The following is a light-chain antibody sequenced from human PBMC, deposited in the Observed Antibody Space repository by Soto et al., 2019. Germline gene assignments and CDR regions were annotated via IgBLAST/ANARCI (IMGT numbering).Light chain of an antibody. CDR3: TSYAGGISHLV. CDR1: SSDIGGYDY. J-gene: IGLJ2*01. Sequence: QSALTQPASVSGSPGQSITLSCTGTSSDIGGYDYVSWYQRHPGKAPKLIIYDVNNRPSGVSNRFSGSKSGNTASLTISGLQAEDEADYYCTSYAGGISHLVFGGGTKLTVL. CDR2: DVN. V-gene: IGLV2-14*01.